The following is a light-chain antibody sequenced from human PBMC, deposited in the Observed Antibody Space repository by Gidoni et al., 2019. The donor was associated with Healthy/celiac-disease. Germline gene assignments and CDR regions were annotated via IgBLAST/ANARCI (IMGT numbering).Light chain of an antibody. V-gene: IGKV3-11*01. Sequence: EIVITQSPATLSVSPGERATLSCRASQSVSSYLAWYQQKPGQAPRLLIYDASNRATALPARFSGSGSGTDFTLTISSLEPEDFAVYYCQQRSNWPSLTFGGGTKVEIK. J-gene: IGKJ4*01. CDR3: QQRSNWPSLT. CDR2: DAS. CDR1: QSVSSY.